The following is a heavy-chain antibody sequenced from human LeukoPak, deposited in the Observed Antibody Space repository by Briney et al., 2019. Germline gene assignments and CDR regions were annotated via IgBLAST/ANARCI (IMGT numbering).Heavy chain of an antibody. CDR3: ARDTSATGGIGAFDI. CDR1: GFTFDDYG. Sequence: GGSLRLSCAASGFTFDDYGMSWVRQAPGKGLEWVSGINWNGGSTGYADSVKGRFTISRDNAKNSLYLQMNSLSAEDTALYYCARDTSATGGIGAFDIWGQGTMVTVSS. D-gene: IGHD3-16*01. CDR2: INWNGGST. J-gene: IGHJ3*02. V-gene: IGHV3-20*04.